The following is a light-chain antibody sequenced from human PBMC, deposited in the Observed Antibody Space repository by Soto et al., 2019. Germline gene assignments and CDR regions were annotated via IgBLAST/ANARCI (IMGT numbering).Light chain of an antibody. CDR1: QSVSSN. CDR2: DAS. V-gene: IGKV3-20*01. CDR3: QQYGSSPGLT. Sequence: EIVLTQSPATLSLSPGERATLSCRARQSVSSNLAWYQQKPGQSPRLLIYDASNRATGIPARFSGSGSGTDFTLTISRLEPEDFAVYYCQQYGSSPGLTFGGGTKVDIK. J-gene: IGKJ4*01.